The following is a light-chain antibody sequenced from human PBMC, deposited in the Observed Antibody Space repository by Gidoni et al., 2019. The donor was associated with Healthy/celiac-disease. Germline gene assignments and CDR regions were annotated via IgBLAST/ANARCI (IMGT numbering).Light chain of an antibody. Sequence: QSVLTQPPSASGTPGQTVTISCSGSSSNIGSNTVHWYQQLPGTAPNLLIYSNNQRPSGVPDRFSGSKSGTSASLAISGLQSEDEADYYCAAWDDSLNGRGVFGGGTKLTVL. V-gene: IGLV1-44*01. J-gene: IGLJ3*02. CDR3: AAWDDSLNGRGV. CDR2: SNN. CDR1: SSNIGSNT.